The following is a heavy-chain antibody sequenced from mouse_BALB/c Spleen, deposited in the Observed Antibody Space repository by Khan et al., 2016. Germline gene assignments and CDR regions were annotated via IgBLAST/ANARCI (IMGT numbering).Heavy chain of an antibody. CDR2: INSGGSYT. CDR1: GFTFSSYT. J-gene: IGHJ3*01. V-gene: IGHV5-6-4*01. D-gene: IGHD2-4*01. Sequence: EVELVESGGGLVKPGGSLKLSCAASGFTFSSYTMSWVRQTPEKRLEWVATINSGGSYTYYPDSVKGRFPISRDNAKNTLYLQMSNLKSEDTAMYYCTRDDYDGAWFAYWGQGTLVTVSA. CDR3: TRDDYDGAWFAY.